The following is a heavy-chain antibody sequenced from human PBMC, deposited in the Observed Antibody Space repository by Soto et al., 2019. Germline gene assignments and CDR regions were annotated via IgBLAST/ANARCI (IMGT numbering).Heavy chain of an antibody. CDR3: ARVSVTRYWHFDL. V-gene: IGHV3-21*01. J-gene: IGHJ2*01. Sequence: GGSLRLSCAASGFTFSSNSMNWVRQAPGKGLEWVSSISSSSSYIYYADSVKGRFTISRDNAKNSLYLQMNSLRAEDAAVYFCARVSVTRYWHFDLWGRGTLVTVSS. D-gene: IGHD4-17*01. CDR2: ISSSSSYI. CDR1: GFTFSSNS.